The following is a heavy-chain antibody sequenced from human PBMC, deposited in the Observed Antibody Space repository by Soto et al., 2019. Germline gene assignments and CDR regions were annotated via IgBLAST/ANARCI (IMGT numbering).Heavy chain of an antibody. CDR1: GYTFTGHY. CDR2: INPNSGGT. J-gene: IGHJ3*02. Sequence: GASVKVSCKASGYTFTGHYMHWVRQAPGQGLEWMGWINPNSGGTNYAQKFQGRVTMTRDTSISTAYMELSRLRSDDTAVYYCAREASRYDSMTGLGPADAFDIWGQGTTVTVSS. CDR3: AREASRYDSMTGLGPADAFDI. D-gene: IGHD3-9*01. V-gene: IGHV1-2*02.